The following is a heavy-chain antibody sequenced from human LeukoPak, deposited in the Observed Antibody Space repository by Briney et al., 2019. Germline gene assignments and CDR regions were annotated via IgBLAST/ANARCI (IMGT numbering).Heavy chain of an antibody. CDR2: IYYSGST. V-gene: IGHV4-59*01. CDR3: ARDLAVAGRGHWFDP. D-gene: IGHD6-19*01. Sequence: PSETLSLTCTVSGGSISSYYWSWIRQPPGKGLEWIGYIYYSGSTNYNPSLKSRVTISVDTSKNQFSLKLSSATAADTAVYYCARDLAVAGRGHWFDPWGQGTLVTVSS. J-gene: IGHJ5*02. CDR1: GGSISSYY.